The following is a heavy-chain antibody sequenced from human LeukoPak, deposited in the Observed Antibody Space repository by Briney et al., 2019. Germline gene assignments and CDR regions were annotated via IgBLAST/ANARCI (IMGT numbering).Heavy chain of an antibody. D-gene: IGHD6-19*01. CDR1: GFTVSSKY. CDR3: ARSEQWLAWNY. Sequence: GGSLRLSCAASGFTVSSKYMGWVRQAPGKGLEWVSVIYSGDGTQYADSVKGRFTISRDNSKNTLYLQMNSLRADDTAMYYCARSEQWLAWNYWGQGTLVTVSS. V-gene: IGHV3-53*01. CDR2: IYSGDGT. J-gene: IGHJ4*02.